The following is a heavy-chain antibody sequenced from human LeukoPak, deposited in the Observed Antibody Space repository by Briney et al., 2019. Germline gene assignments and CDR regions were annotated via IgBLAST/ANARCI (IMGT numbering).Heavy chain of an antibody. CDR2: ISAYNGNT. J-gene: IGHJ4*02. D-gene: IGHD4-11*01. V-gene: IGHV1-18*01. CDR1: GYTFTSYG. CDR3: ARDHPHWPTHTVTTVY. Sequence: ASVTVSCKASGYTFTSYGICWVRQARGQGLEWMGWISAYNGNTNYAQKLQGRVTMTTDTSTSTAYMELRSLRSDDTAVYYRARDHPHWPTHTVTTVYWGQGTLVTVSS.